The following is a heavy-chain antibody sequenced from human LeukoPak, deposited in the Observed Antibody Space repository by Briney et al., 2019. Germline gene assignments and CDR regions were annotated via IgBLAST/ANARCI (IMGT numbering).Heavy chain of an antibody. Sequence: GGSLRLSCAASGFAFSSYWMYWVRQAPGKGLVWVSRINSDARNTNYADSVQGRFTISRDNAKNTLYLQMNSLRVEDTAVYYCASGIGVGDSFDIWGQGTMVTVSS. CDR2: INSDARNT. CDR1: GFAFSSYW. CDR3: ASGIGVGDSFDI. J-gene: IGHJ3*02. D-gene: IGHD3-3*01. V-gene: IGHV3-74*01.